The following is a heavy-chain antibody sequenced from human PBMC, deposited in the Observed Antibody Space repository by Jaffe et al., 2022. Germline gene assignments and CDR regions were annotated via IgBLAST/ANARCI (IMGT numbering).Heavy chain of an antibody. D-gene: IGHD6-19*01. Sequence: QVQLQQWGAGLLKPSETLSLTCAVYGGSFSGYYWSWIRQPPGKGLEWIGEINHSGSTNYNPSLKSRVTISVDTSKNQFSLKLSSVTAADTAVYYCARSPRIRQWLVRGYYFDYWGQGTLVTVSS. CDR1: GGSFSGYY. J-gene: IGHJ4*02. CDR3: ARSPRIRQWLVRGYYFDY. CDR2: INHSGST. V-gene: IGHV4-34*01.